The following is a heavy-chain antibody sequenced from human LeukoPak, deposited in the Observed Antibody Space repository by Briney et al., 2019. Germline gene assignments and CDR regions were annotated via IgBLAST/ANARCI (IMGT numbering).Heavy chain of an antibody. CDR2: INQDGRKE. D-gene: IGHD1-26*01. CDR1: EFTFGSYW. Sequence: AETLRLSCVVSEFTFGSYWMTWIRQAPAKGMDWVANINQDGRKEHYVDSVKSRFTISRDNTNNFLYLQMNSLIADAAAVYYCARDSEPYDVFDLWGQGTMVTVSS. J-gene: IGHJ3*01. CDR3: ARDSEPYDVFDL. V-gene: IGHV3-7*03.